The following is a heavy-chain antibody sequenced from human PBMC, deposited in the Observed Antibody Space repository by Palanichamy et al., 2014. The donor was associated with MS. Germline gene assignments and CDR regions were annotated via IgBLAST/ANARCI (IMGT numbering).Heavy chain of an antibody. CDR3: ARGGYGDYVDAFDI. V-gene: IGHV3-21*01. D-gene: IGHD4-17*01. J-gene: IGHJ3*02. CDR2: ISSSSSYI. Sequence: EVQLVESGGGLVKPGGSLRLSCAASGFTFSSYSMNWVRQAPGKGLEWVSSISSSSSYIYYADSVKGRFTISRDNAKNSLYLQMNSLRAEDTAVYYCARGGYGDYVDAFDIWGQGTMVTVSS. CDR1: GFTFSSYS.